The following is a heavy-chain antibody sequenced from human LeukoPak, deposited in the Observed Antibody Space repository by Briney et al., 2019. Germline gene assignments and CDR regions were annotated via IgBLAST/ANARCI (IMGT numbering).Heavy chain of an antibody. V-gene: IGHV3-7*01. Sequence: GGSLRLSCAASGFTFSSYWMTWVRQAPRKGLEWVANIKQDGREKYYVDSVKGRFTISRDNAKNSLYLQMNSLRAEDTAIYYCAKDLGYCSSTSCYFDYWGQGTLVTVSS. CDR2: IKQDGREK. CDR1: GFTFSSYW. D-gene: IGHD2-2*01. CDR3: AKDLGYCSSTSCYFDY. J-gene: IGHJ4*02.